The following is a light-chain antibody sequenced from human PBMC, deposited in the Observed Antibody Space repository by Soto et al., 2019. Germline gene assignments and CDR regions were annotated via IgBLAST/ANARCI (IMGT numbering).Light chain of an antibody. Sequence: QSALTQPASVSGSPGQSITISRTGTSSDVGGYNYVSWYQQYPGKAPKLMIYDVSNRPSGVSNRFSGSKSGNTASLTISGLQAEDEADYYCSSYTSSSPYVFGTGTKVTVL. CDR1: SSDVGGYNY. J-gene: IGLJ1*01. CDR2: DVS. V-gene: IGLV2-14*01. CDR3: SSYTSSSPYV.